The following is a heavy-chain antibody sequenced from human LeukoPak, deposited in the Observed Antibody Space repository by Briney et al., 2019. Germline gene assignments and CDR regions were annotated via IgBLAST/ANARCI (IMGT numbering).Heavy chain of an antibody. J-gene: IGHJ4*02. CDR3: ASLAGGHYYGSGGTDY. Sequence: PGGSLRLSCAASGFTFSRYAMSWVRQAPGKGLEWVSAISGNGGRTFYADSGKGRFTISRDNSKNTLYLQMNSLRAEDTAVYYCASLAGGHYYGSGGTDYWGQGTLVTVSS. CDR2: ISGNGGRT. D-gene: IGHD3-10*01. CDR1: GFTFSRYA. V-gene: IGHV3-23*01.